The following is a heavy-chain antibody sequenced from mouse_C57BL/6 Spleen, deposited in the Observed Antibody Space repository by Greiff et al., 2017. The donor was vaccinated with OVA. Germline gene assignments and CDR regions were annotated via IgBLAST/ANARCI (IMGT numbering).Heavy chain of an antibody. D-gene: IGHD4-1*01. J-gene: IGHJ2*01. CDR1: GYAFSSSW. CDR3: ARIGELGTLYYFDY. V-gene: IGHV1-82*01. Sequence: QVQLKQSGPELVKPGASVKISCKASGYAFSSSWMNWVKQRPGKGLEWIGRIYPGDGDTNYNGKFKGKATLTADKSSSTAYMQLSSLTSEDSAVYFCARIGELGTLYYFDYWGQGTTLTVSS. CDR2: IYPGDGDT.